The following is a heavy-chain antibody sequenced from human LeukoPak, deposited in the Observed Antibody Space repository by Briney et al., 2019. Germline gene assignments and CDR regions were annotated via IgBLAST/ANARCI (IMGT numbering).Heavy chain of an antibody. CDR1: GFTFDDYG. J-gene: IGHJ6*03. Sequence: GGSLRLSCAASGFTFDDYGMSWVRQAPGKGLEWVSGINWNGGSTGYADSVKGRFTISRDNAKNSLYLQMNSLRAEDTALYYCARVGATPAWYYYYYMDVWGKGTTVTVSS. CDR3: ARVGATPAWYYYYYMDV. D-gene: IGHD2-15*01. CDR2: INWNGGST. V-gene: IGHV3-20*04.